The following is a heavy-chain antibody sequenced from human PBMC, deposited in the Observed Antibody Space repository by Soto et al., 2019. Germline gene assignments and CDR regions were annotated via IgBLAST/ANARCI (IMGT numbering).Heavy chain of an antibody. CDR1: GYTLTELS. D-gene: IGHD5-18*01. Sequence: ASVKVSCKVSGYTLTELSMHWVRQAPGKGLERMGGFDPEDGETIYAQKFQGRVTMTEDTSTDTAYMELSSLRSEDTAVYYCATDLSYYVDTAMPRDWGQGTLVTVSS. CDR3: ATDLSYYVDTAMPRD. J-gene: IGHJ4*02. CDR2: FDPEDGET. V-gene: IGHV1-24*01.